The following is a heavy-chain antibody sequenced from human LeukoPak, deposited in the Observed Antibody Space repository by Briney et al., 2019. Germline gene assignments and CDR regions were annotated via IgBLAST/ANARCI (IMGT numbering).Heavy chain of an antibody. Sequence: GGSLRLSCAGSGFSFSTSWINWVRQAPGRGLQWVANIKPDGSEINHVDSVKGRFTISRDNAKNSLYLGMSSLRAEDTAVYYCARDRGWLQFDYWGQGTVVTVSS. J-gene: IGHJ4*02. V-gene: IGHV3-7*04. D-gene: IGHD5-24*01. CDR1: GFSFSTSW. CDR3: ARDRGWLQFDY. CDR2: IKPDGSEI.